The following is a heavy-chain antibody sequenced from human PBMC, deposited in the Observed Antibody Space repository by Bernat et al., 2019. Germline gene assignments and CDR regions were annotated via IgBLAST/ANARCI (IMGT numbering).Heavy chain of an antibody. J-gene: IGHJ5*02. CDR3: AHSYTDYSYCWFRFYNWFDP. D-gene: IGHD6-13*01. CDR2: IYWDDDK. Sequence: QITLKESGPTLVKPRQTLTLTCTFSGFPLSTSGVGVGWIRQPPGKALEWLALIYWDDDKRYRTSPKSRLSNTKDTSKNQVVLTMTNKDPVDKAIYYCAHSYTDYSYCWFRFYNWFDPWGQGTLVTVSS. CDR1: GFPLSTSGVG. V-gene: IGHV2-5*02.